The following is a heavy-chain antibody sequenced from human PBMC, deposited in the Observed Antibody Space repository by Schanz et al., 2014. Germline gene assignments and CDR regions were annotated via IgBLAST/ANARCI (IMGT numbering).Heavy chain of an antibody. J-gene: IGHJ6*02. CDR1: GYTFIDHS. V-gene: IGHV1-2*06. CDR3: AREDVVVVGVDFSYYYGMDV. CDR2: ITPKTGVT. D-gene: IGHD2-21*01. Sequence: QVQLVQSGAEVKKPGSSVKVSCKASGYTFIDHSLNWVRQAPGQGLEWLGRITPKTGVTNYAQKFNDRVTMTREASSISVYMELSWLTSDDMSVSFCAREDVVVVGVDFSYYYGMDVWGQWTTVVVSS.